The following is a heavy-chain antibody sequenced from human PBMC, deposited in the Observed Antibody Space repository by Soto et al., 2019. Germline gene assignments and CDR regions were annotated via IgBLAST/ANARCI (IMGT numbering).Heavy chain of an antibody. CDR2: ISGSGSST. CDR3: AKDQPGVAARFDY. J-gene: IGHJ4*02. V-gene: IGHV3-23*01. Sequence: GGSLRLSCAASGFTFNNYAMSWVRQAPGKGLEWVSSISGSGSSTYYADSVKGRFTISRDNSKNTLYLQLNTLRAEDTAVYYCAKDQPGVAARFDYWGQGTLVTVSS. CDR1: GFTFNNYA. D-gene: IGHD6-13*01.